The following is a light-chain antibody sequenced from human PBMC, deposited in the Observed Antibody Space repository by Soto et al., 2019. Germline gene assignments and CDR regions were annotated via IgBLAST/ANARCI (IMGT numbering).Light chain of an antibody. V-gene: IGKV1-5*01. J-gene: IGKJ4*01. Sequence: DIQMTQSPSTLSASVGDSVTITCRASQSVGTYLAWYQQKSGKAPNLLIYDASSSPSGVPSRFAGSGSGTEFTLPINSLQPDDFATYYCQQYNSYSPLTFGGGTKVEIK. CDR3: QQYNSYSPLT. CDR2: DAS. CDR1: QSVGTY.